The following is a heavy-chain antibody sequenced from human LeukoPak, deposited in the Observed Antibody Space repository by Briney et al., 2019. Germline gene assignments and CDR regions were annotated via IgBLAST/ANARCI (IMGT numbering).Heavy chain of an antibody. Sequence: PGGSLRLSCAASVFTLRTYCISCVPQAPGNGLERVANLKQDGSEKYYVDSVKGRFTISRDNAKNSLYLQMNSLRAEDTAVYYCARELKVAGPSFDYWGQGTLVTVSS. J-gene: IGHJ4*02. CDR2: LKQDGSEK. V-gene: IGHV3-7*01. CDR1: VFTLRTYC. CDR3: ARELKVAGPSFDY. D-gene: IGHD6-19*01.